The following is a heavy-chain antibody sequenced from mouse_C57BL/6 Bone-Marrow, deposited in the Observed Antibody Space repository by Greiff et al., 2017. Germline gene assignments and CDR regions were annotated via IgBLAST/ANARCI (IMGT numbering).Heavy chain of an antibody. CDR1: GYTFTSYW. J-gene: IGHJ1*03. D-gene: IGHD4-1*01. CDR2: IYPGSGST. CDR3: ASLKLGRSNWYFDV. V-gene: IGHV1-55*01. Sequence: QVQLKQPGAELVKPGASVKMSCKASGYTFTSYWITWVKQRPGQGLEWIGVIYPGSGSTNYNEKFKSKATLTVDTTSSTAYMQISSLTSEDSAVYYFASLKLGRSNWYFDVWGTGTTLTVSS.